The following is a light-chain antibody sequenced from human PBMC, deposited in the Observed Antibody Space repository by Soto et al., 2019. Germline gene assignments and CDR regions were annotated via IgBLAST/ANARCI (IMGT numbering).Light chain of an antibody. V-gene: IGLV1-51*02. Sequence: QSVLTQPPSVSAAPGQTVTISCSGSSSNIGNNYVSWYQQLPGTAPKLLIYENNKRPSGIPDRFSGSKSGTSATLGITGLQTGDEADYYCGTWDSGLSAHWVFGGGTQLTVL. CDR2: ENN. CDR1: SSNIGNNY. J-gene: IGLJ3*02. CDR3: GTWDSGLSAHWV.